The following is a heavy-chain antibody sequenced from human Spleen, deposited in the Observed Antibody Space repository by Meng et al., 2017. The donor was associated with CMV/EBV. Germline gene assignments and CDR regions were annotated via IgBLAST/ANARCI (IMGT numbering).Heavy chain of an antibody. CDR1: GGSISSSSYY. V-gene: IGHV4-39*01. CDR3: ARGNGYCSSTSCSLGWFDP. CDR2: IYYSGST. D-gene: IGHD2-2*01. Sequence: SETLSLTCTVSGGSISSSSYYWGWIRQPPGKGLEWIGSIYYSGSTYYNPSLKSRVTISVDTSKNQFSLKLSSVTAADTAVYYCARGNGYCSSTSCSLGWFDPWGQGTLVTVSS. J-gene: IGHJ5*02.